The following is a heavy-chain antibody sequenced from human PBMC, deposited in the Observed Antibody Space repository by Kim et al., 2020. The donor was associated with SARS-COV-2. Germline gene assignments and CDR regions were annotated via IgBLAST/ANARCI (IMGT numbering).Heavy chain of an antibody. J-gene: IGHJ4*02. CDR3: AKDRNYWVATGPFEY. CDR2: ISYDGSNK. CDR1: GFTFSSYG. D-gene: IGHD5-12*01. Sequence: GGSLRLSCAASGFTFSSYGMHWVRQAPGKGLEWVAVISYDGSNKYYADSVKGRFTISRDNSKNTLYLQMNSLRAEDTAVYYCAKDRNYWVATGPFEYWGQGTLVTVSS. V-gene: IGHV3-30*18.